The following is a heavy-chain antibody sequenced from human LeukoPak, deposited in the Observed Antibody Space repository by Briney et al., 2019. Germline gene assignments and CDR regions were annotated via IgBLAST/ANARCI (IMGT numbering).Heavy chain of an antibody. D-gene: IGHD6-13*01. Sequence: SETLSLTCTVSGGSISSSSYYWGWIRQPPGKGLEWIGSIYYSGSTYYNPSLKSRVTISVDTSKNQFSLKLSSVTAADTAVYYCARQQAGSGSSWRNNYYYGMDVWGQGTTVTVSS. CDR2: IYYSGST. J-gene: IGHJ6*02. V-gene: IGHV4-39*01. CDR1: GGSISSSSYY. CDR3: ARQQAGSGSSWRNNYYYGMDV.